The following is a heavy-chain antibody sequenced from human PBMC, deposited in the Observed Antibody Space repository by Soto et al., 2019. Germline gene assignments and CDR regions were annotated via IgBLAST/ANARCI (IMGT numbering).Heavy chain of an antibody. CDR2: INAGNGNT. V-gene: IGHV1-3*01. Sequence: QVQLVQSGAEVKKPGASVKVSCKASGYTFTSYAMHWVRQAPGQRLEWMGWINAGNGNTKYSQKFQGRVTITRDTSASTAYMELSSLRSEDTAVYYWASEWFGEFYYYYGMDVWGQGTTVTVSS. CDR1: GYTFTSYA. CDR3: ASEWFGEFYYYYGMDV. D-gene: IGHD3-10*01. J-gene: IGHJ6*02.